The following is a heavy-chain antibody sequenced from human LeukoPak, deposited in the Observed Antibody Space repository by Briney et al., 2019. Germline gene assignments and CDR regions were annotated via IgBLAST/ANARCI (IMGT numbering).Heavy chain of an antibody. CDR3: ARRYRPMATIDY. D-gene: IGHD5-24*01. V-gene: IGHV3-21*01. CDR2: ITSSSSYI. J-gene: IGHJ4*02. CDR1: GFTFSSYS. Sequence: PGGSLRLSCAASGFTFSSYSMNWVRQAPGKGLEWVSSITSSSSYIYYADSVKGRFTISRDNARNSLSLQMNSLRAEDTAVYYCARRYRPMATIDYWGQGTLVTVSS.